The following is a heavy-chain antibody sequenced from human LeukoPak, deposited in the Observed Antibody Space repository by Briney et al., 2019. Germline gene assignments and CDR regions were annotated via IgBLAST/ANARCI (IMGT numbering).Heavy chain of an antibody. D-gene: IGHD4-23*01. V-gene: IGHV3-48*02. J-gene: IGHJ6*02. Sequence: GGSLRLSCAASGFTFSSYSMNWVRQAPGKGLEWVSYISSSSSTIYYADSVKGRFTISRDNAKNSLYLQMNNLRDEDTAVYYCARVQPPPTVVTPRYYYYGMDVWGQGTTVTVSS. CDR3: ARVQPPPTVVTPRYYYYGMDV. CDR1: GFTFSSYS. CDR2: ISSSSSTI.